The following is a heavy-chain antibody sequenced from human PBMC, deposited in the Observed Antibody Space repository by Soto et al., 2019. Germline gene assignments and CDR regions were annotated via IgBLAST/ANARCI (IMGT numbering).Heavy chain of an antibody. CDR1: VFPFSIYA. J-gene: IGHJ4*02. D-gene: IGHD6-19*01. CDR3: AKSRWLVPYYFDY. Sequence: RLSCAASVFPFSIYAMRWVRQAPGKGLEWVSAISGSGGSTYYADSVKGRFTISRDNSKNTLYLQMNSLRAEDTAVYYCAKSRWLVPYYFDYWGQGTLVTVSS. CDR2: ISGSGGST. V-gene: IGHV3-23*01.